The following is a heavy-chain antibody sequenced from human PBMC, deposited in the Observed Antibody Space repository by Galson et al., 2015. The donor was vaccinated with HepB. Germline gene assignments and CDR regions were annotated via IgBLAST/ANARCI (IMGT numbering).Heavy chain of an antibody. CDR1: GYTFTNYA. J-gene: IGHJ3*01. V-gene: IGHV1-3*01. Sequence: SVKVSCKASGYTFTNYAVHWVRQAPGQRLEWMGWINAGNGNTKYSQGFQGRVTITRDTSANTAYMEVSSLRSGDTAVYYCARAAYCSSTSCSDALDVWGQGTMVTVSS. CDR3: ARAAYCSSTSCSDALDV. D-gene: IGHD2-2*01. CDR2: INAGNGNT.